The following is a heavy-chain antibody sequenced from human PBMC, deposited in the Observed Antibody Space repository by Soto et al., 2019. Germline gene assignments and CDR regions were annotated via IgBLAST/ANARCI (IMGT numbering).Heavy chain of an antibody. D-gene: IGHD6-13*01. CDR1: GFTFSSYS. V-gene: IGHV3-48*02. CDR2: ITSSGTTV. CDR3: ARGSSNWAYYFDF. J-gene: IGHJ4*02. Sequence: EVHLVESGGGLVQPGGSLRLSCAASGFTFSSYSLNWVRQATGKGLEWVSYITSSGTTVYYADSVRGRFTSSRDNAKNSLYLQMNSLRDDDTAVYYCARGSSNWAYYFDFWGQGTLVTVSS.